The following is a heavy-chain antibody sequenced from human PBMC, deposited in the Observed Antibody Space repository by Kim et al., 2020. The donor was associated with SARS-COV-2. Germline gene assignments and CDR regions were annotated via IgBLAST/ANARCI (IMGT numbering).Heavy chain of an antibody. V-gene: IGHV7-4-1*02. CDR1: GYTFTGYV. D-gene: IGHD3-10*01. Sequence: ASVKVSCKASGYTFTGYVMNWVRQAPGQGLEWMGWINTNTGNPTYAQGFTGRFAFSLDTSASTAYLQISSLKAEDTAVYYCARTDGSGPRRFVPWGKGTLSTVS. CDR2: INTNTGNP. CDR3: ARTDGSGPRRFVP. J-gene: IGHJ5*02.